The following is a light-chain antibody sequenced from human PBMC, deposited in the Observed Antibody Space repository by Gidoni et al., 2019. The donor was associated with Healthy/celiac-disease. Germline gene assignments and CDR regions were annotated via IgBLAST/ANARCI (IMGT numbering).Light chain of an antibody. V-gene: IGKV2-28*01. Sequence: IVVTPSPLSLPVTPGEPASISCRSSQSLLHSNGYNYLDWYLQKPGQSPQLLIYLGSNRASGVPDRVSGSGSGTDFTLKISRVEAEDVGVYYCMQALQTPLFTFGPGTKVDIK. CDR2: LGS. CDR1: QSLLHSNGYNY. CDR3: MQALQTPLFT. J-gene: IGKJ3*01.